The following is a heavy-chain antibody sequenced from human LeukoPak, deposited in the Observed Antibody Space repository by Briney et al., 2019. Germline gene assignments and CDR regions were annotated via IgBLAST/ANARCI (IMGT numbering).Heavy chain of an antibody. CDR1: GGSISSGGYY. V-gene: IGHV4-31*03. J-gene: IGHJ4*02. CDR2: INHSGST. D-gene: IGHD6-19*01. Sequence: SQTLSLTCTVSGGSISSGGYYWSWIRQHPGTGLEWIGEINHSGSTNYNPSLKSRVTISVDTSKNQFSLKLSSVTAADTAVYYCARGRLYSSGWYLLPYFDYWGQGTLVTVSS. CDR3: ARGRLYSSGWYLLPYFDY.